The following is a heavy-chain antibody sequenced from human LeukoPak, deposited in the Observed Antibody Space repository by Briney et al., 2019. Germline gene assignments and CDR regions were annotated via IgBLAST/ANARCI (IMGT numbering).Heavy chain of an antibody. Sequence: SETLSLTCSVSGDSISTSSYYWGWIRQPPGKGLEWIGTIYYSGSTYYNPSLTSRVTISVDRSKNQFSLKLSSVTAADTAVYYCARGYCSGGSCYSSYYYSYMDVWGKGTTVTVSS. CDR2: IYYSGST. CDR3: ARGYCSGGSCYSSYYYSYMDV. CDR1: GDSISTSSYY. J-gene: IGHJ6*03. D-gene: IGHD2-15*01. V-gene: IGHV4-39*07.